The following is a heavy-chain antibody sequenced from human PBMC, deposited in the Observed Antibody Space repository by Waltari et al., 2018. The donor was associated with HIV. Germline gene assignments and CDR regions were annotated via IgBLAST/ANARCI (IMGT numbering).Heavy chain of an antibody. CDR3: AKGGRAVAGNWFDP. Sequence: EVQLLESGGGLVLPGGSLRLSCAASGFTFSNFAINRVRQAPGKGLDGGSAISGRGGSTHYADSVKGRFSISRDNSKNTLYLQMNSLRPEDTAIYYCAKGGRAVAGNWFDPWGQGTLVTVSS. CDR2: ISGRGGST. V-gene: IGHV3-23*01. J-gene: IGHJ5*02. D-gene: IGHD6-19*01. CDR1: GFTFSNFA.